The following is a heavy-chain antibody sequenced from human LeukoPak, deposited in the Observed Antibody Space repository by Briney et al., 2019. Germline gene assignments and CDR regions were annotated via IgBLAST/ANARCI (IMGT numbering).Heavy chain of an antibody. Sequence: SVKVSCKASGGTFSSYAISWVRQAPGQGLEWMGGIIPIFGTANYAQKFQGRVTITADKSTSTAYMELSSLRSEDTAVYYCASPRSGSYYYDSSGYYLFDYWGQGTLVTVSS. CDR2: IIPIFGTA. J-gene: IGHJ4*02. V-gene: IGHV1-69*06. CDR1: GGTFSSYA. CDR3: ASPRSGSYYYDSSGYYLFDY. D-gene: IGHD3-22*01.